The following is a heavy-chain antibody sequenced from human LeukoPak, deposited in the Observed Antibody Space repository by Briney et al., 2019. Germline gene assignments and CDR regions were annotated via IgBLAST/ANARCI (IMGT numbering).Heavy chain of an antibody. D-gene: IGHD3-3*01. CDR3: ARDIYDFWSGEHAFDI. J-gene: IGHJ3*02. CDR1: GGSNSSGSYY. CDR2: IYTSGST. V-gene: IGHV4-61*02. Sequence: SETLSLTCTVSGGSNSSGSYYWSWIRQPAGKGLEWIGRIYTSGSTNYNPSLKSRVTISVDTSKNQFSLKLSSVTAADTAVYYCARDIYDFWSGEHAFDIWGQGTMVTVSS.